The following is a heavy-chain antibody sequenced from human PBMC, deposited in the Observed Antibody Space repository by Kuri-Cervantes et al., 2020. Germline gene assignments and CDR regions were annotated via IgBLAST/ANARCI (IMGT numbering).Heavy chain of an antibody. Sequence: GSLRLSCAVSGYSISSGYYWGWIRQPPGKGLEWIGSIYHSGSTYYNPSLRSRVTISVDTSKNQFSLKLSSVTAADTAVYYCELTDTAMIPAYFFDYWGQGTLVTVSS. CDR1: GYSISSGYY. CDR2: IYHSGST. J-gene: IGHJ4*02. D-gene: IGHD5-18*01. V-gene: IGHV4-38-2*01. CDR3: ELTDTAMIPAYFFDY.